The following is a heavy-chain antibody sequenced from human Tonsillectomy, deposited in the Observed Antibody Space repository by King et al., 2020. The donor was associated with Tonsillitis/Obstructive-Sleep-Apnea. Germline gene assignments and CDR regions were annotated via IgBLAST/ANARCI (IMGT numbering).Heavy chain of an antibody. CDR1: GFTFSDYY. D-gene: IGHD4-11*01. V-gene: IGHV3-11*05. CDR2: ISSSSSYT. Sequence: VQLVESGGGLVKPGGSLRLSCAASGFTFSDYYMSWIRQAPGEGLEWGSYISSSSSYTNYADSVKGRFPISRDNSKNSLYLQMNSLRAEDTAVYYCARVSTVTTFYFYYYMDVWGKGTTVTVSS. J-gene: IGHJ6*03. CDR3: ARVSTVTTFYFYYYMDV.